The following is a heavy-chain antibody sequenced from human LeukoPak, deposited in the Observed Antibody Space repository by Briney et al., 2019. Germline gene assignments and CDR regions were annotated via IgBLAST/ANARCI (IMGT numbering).Heavy chain of an antibody. V-gene: IGHV4-31*03. J-gene: IGHJ3*02. CDR1: GGSISSGGYY. CDR2: VYYSGST. CDR3: ARADFFYAFDI. Sequence: SQTLSLTCTVSGGSISSGGYYWSWIRRHPGKGLEWIGYVYYSGSTYYNPSLKSRVTISVDTSKNQFSLKLSSVTAADTAVYYCARADFFYAFDIWGQGTMVTVSS.